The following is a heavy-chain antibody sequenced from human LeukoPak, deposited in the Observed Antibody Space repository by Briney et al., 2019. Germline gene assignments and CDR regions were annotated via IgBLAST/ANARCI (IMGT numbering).Heavy chain of an antibody. V-gene: IGHV5-51*01. CDR2: IYPGDSDT. CDR1: GYSFTTYW. J-gene: IGHJ5*02. CDR3: ARLGFSSTWRMNWFDP. D-gene: IGHD2-2*01. Sequence: GESLKISCRSSGYSFTTYWIGWVRQMPGRGLEWLGIIYPGDSDTRYSPSFQGHVTVSADRSISTAYLQWSSLKASDSAMYYCARLGFSSTWRMNWFDPWGQGTLVTVSS.